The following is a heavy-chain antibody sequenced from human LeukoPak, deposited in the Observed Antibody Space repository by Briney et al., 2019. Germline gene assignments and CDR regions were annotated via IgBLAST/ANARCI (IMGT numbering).Heavy chain of an antibody. D-gene: IGHD3-10*01. CDR1: GGPISSSSYY. J-gene: IGHJ4*02. Sequence: SETLSLTCTVSGGPISSSSYYWGWIRQPPGKGLEWIGSIYYSGSTYYNPSLKSRVTISVDTSKNQFSLKLSSVTAADTAVYYCARKRGWFGELLSEYYFDYWGQGTLVTVSS. CDR2: IYYSGST. CDR3: ARKRGWFGELLSEYYFDY. V-gene: IGHV4-39*01.